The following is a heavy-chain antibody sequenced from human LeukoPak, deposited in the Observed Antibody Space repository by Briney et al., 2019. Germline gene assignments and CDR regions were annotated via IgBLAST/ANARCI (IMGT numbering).Heavy chain of an antibody. CDR1: GGSLSRYY. J-gene: IGHJ6*02. CDR3: ARVSGATITTYCGMDV. CDR2: IHYSGST. Sequence: SETLSLTCTVSGGSLSRYYWSWIRQPPGKGLEWIGHIHYSGSTNYNPSLKSRVAISIDTSKNQFSLRLSSVTAVDTAVYYCARVSGATITTYCGMDVWGQGTTVTVS. V-gene: IGHV4-59*01. D-gene: IGHD5-12*01.